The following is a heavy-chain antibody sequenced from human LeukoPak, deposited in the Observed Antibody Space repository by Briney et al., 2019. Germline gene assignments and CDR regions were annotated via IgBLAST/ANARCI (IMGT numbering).Heavy chain of an antibody. V-gene: IGHV1-2*02. Sequence: ASVKVSCKASGYTFTGYYMRWVRQAPGQGLEWMGWINPNSGGTNYAQKFQGRVIMTRDTSISTAYMELSRLRSDDTAVYYCARDKRGALWFGEYDYYFDYWGQGTLVTVSS. CDR1: GYTFTGYY. CDR2: INPNSGGT. CDR3: ARDKRGALWFGEYDYYFDY. D-gene: IGHD3-10*01. J-gene: IGHJ4*02.